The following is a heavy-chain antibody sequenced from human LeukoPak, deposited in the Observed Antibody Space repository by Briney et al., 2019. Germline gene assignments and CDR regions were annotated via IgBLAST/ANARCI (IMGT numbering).Heavy chain of an antibody. Sequence: PSETLSLTCTVSGGSISSYYWSWIRQPPGKGLEWIGYIYYSGSTNYNPSLKSRVTISVDTSKNQFSLKLSSVTAADTAVYYCASLEDGYKGRGAFDIWGQGTMVTVSS. CDR3: ASLEDGYKGRGAFDI. CDR2: IYYSGST. J-gene: IGHJ3*02. V-gene: IGHV4-59*01. D-gene: IGHD5-24*01. CDR1: GGSISSYY.